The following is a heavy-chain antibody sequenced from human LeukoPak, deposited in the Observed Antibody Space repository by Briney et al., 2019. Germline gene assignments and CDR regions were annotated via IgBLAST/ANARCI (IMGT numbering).Heavy chain of an antibody. D-gene: IGHD6-19*01. J-gene: IGHJ4*02. V-gene: IGHV3-21*01. CDR1: GFPFTPYT. CDR3: AREGSSEEFDY. Sequence: GGCLRLFCAASGFPFTPYTMNWIRQAPGKGLEWVASMSTSGTYTYYADSVKGRFTVSRDNAKNSLYLQMNSLRAEDTAVYYCAREGSSEEFDYWGQGTLVTVSS. CDR2: MSTSGTYT.